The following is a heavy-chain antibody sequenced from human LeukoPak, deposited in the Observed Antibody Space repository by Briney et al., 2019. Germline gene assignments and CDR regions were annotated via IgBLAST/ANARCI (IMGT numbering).Heavy chain of an antibody. Sequence: ASVKVSCKASGYTFTSYYMNWVRQAPGQGLEWMGIINPSGGSTSYAQKFQGRVTMTRDTSTSTVYMELSSLRSEDTAVYYCALIAVAADFDYWGQGTLVTVSS. J-gene: IGHJ4*02. CDR3: ALIAVAADFDY. D-gene: IGHD6-19*01. CDR1: GYTFTSYY. CDR2: INPSGGST. V-gene: IGHV1-46*01.